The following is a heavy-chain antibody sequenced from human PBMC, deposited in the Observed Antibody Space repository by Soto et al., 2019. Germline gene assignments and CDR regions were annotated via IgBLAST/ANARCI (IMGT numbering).Heavy chain of an antibody. V-gene: IGHV4-39*01. CDR3: VGSGYSPFDY. J-gene: IGHJ4*02. CDR1: VGSISSSSYY. CDR2: LYYSGST. Sequence: QLQLQESGPGLVKPSETLSLTCTVSVGSISSSSYYWGWTRQPPGKGLEWIGSLYYSGSTYYNPSLKSRVTISVDTSKTQFSLKLSSVTAADTAVYYCVGSGYSPFDYWGQGTLVTVSS. D-gene: IGHD3-22*01.